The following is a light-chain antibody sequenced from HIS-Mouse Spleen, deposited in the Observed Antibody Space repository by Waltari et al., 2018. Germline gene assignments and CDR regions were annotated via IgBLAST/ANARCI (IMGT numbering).Light chain of an antibody. CDR3: CSYAGSSTSVV. CDR2: EGS. V-gene: IGLV2-23*01. Sequence: QSALTQPASVSGSPGQSITISCTGTSSEVGSHNLVSWYQQHPGKAPKLMIYEGSKRPSGVSNRFSGSKSGNTASLTISGLQAEDEADYYCCSYAGSSTSVVFGGGTKLTVL. J-gene: IGLJ2*01. CDR1: SSEVGSHNL.